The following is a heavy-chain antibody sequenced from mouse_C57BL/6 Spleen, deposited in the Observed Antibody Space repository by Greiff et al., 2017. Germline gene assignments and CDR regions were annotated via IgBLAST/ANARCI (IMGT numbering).Heavy chain of an antibody. V-gene: IGHV1-64*01. D-gene: IGHD2-5*01. J-gene: IGHJ2*01. CDR1: GYTFTSYW. Sequence: QVQLQQSGAELVKPGASVKLSCKASGYTFTSYWMHWVKQRPGQGLEWIGMIHPNSGSTNYNEKFKSKATLTVDKSSSTAYMQLSSLTSEDSAVYYCASPYYSNYVFDYWGQGTTLTVSS. CDR3: ASPYYSNYVFDY. CDR2: IHPNSGST.